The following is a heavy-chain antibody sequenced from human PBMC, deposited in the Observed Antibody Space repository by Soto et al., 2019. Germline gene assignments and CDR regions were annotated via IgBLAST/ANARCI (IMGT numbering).Heavy chain of an antibody. D-gene: IGHD6-13*01. CDR1: GYTFTSYG. CDR3: ARDKEGSSSWYPPYYYYYMDV. Sequence: ASVKVSCKASGYTFTSYGISWVRQAPGQRPEWMGWISAYNGNTNYAQKLQGRVTMTTDTSTSTAYMELRSLRSDDTAVYYCARDKEGSSSWYPPYYYYYMDVWGKGTTVTVSS. J-gene: IGHJ6*03. V-gene: IGHV1-18*01. CDR2: ISAYNGNT.